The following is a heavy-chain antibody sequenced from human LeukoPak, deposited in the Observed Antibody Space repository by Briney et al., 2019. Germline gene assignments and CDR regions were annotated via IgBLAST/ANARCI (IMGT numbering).Heavy chain of an antibody. CDR2: IRYDGSNK. J-gene: IGHJ4*02. V-gene: IGHV3-30*02. D-gene: IGHD1-26*01. CDR1: GFTFSSYG. Sequence: GGSLRLSCAASGFTFSSYGMHWVRQAPGKGLEWVAFIRYDGSNKYYADSVKGRFPLSRDNSKNTLYLQMNSLRAEDTAVYYCAKDLLPYSGSHGDYWGQGTLVTVSS. CDR3: AKDLLPYSGSHGDY.